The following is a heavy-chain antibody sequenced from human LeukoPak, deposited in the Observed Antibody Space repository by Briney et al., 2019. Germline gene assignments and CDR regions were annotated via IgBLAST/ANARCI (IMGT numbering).Heavy chain of an antibody. Sequence: SETLSLTCTVSGGSISSSSYYWGWIRQPPGKGLEWIGSIYHSGSTYYNPSLKSRVTISVDTSKNQFSLKLSSVTAADTAVYYCARDKSPYYYDSSGQNWFDPWGQGTLVTVSS. CDR1: GGSISSSSYY. CDR2: IYHSGST. J-gene: IGHJ5*02. CDR3: ARDKSPYYYDSSGQNWFDP. D-gene: IGHD3-22*01. V-gene: IGHV4-39*07.